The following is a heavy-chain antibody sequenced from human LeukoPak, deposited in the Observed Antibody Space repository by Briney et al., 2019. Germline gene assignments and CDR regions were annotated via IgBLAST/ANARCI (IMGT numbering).Heavy chain of an antibody. CDR3: ARDLGEWGRVDD. CDR2: IFFDGSNK. D-gene: IGHD3-16*01. Sequence: TGGSLRLSCAASGFTFSDYYMSWIRQAPGKGLDWVAFIFFDGSNKYYADSVKGRFTISRDDSKNTLYLQMDSLRPEDTAVYYCARDLGEWGRVDDWGQGTLVTVSS. CDR1: GFTFSDYY. V-gene: IGHV3-30-3*01. J-gene: IGHJ4*02.